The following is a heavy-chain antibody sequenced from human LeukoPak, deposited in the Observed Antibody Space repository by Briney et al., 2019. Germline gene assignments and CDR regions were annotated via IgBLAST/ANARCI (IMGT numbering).Heavy chain of an antibody. J-gene: IGHJ5*02. CDR1: GFTFSSYG. Sequence: GGSLRLSCVGSGFTFSSYGMSWVRQAPGKGLELVTAISGSGANTYYADSVKGRFTISRGNSKNTLYLHLDSLRSEDTAVYYCAKSLWFGELDWFDPWGPGTLVIVSS. CDR2: ISGSGANT. D-gene: IGHD3-10*01. CDR3: AKSLWFGELDWFDP. V-gene: IGHV3-23*01.